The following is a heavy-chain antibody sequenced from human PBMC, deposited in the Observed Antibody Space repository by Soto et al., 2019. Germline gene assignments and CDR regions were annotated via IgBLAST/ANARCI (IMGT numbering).Heavy chain of an antibody. Sequence: GASVKVSCKASGYTFTGYYMHCVRQATGQGLEWMGWMNPNSGNTGYAQKFQGRVTMTRNTSISTAYMELSSLRSEDTAVYYCARGLLLWFGELLYGGDDAFDIWGQGTMVTVSS. CDR3: ARGLLLWFGELLYGGDDAFDI. J-gene: IGHJ3*02. V-gene: IGHV1-8*02. CDR1: GYTFTGYY. CDR2: MNPNSGNT. D-gene: IGHD3-10*01.